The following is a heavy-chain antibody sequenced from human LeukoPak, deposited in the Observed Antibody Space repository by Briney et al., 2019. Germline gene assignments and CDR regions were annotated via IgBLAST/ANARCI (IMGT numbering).Heavy chain of an antibody. CDR1: GYTFSDYY. J-gene: IGHJ3*02. CDR2: INPNSGGT. Sequence: ASVKVSCKASGYTFSDYYIHWVRQAPGQGLEWMGWINPNSGGTNYAQKFQGRVTMTRDTSISTAYMELSRLRSDDTAVYYCARDQWLDAFDIWGQGTMVTVSS. D-gene: IGHD6-19*01. CDR3: ARDQWLDAFDI. V-gene: IGHV1-2*02.